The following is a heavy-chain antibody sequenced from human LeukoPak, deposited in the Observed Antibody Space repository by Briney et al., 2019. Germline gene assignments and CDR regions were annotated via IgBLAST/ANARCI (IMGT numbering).Heavy chain of an antibody. J-gene: IGHJ3*02. CDR3: AKTYDSSGYYYLDSFHI. CDR1: GFTFSNAW. CDR2: INHSGST. D-gene: IGHD3-22*01. Sequence: PGGSLRLPCAASGFTFSNAWMSWVRQAPGKGLEWIGEINHSGSTNYNPSPKSRVTISVDTSKNQFSLHLNSVTPEDTAVYYCAKTYDSSGYYYLDSFHIWGQGTMVIVSS. V-gene: IGHV4-34*08.